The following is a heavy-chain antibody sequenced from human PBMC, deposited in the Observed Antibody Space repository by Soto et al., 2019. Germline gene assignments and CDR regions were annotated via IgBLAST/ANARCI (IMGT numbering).Heavy chain of an antibody. Sequence: QVQLVQSGAEVKKPGSSVKVSCKASGGTFSSYAISWVRQAPGQGLEWMGGIIPIFGTANYAQKFQGRVTITADESTSTAYMELSSLRSEDTVVYYCAAGYSYGYSSSGFLLYRGQGTLVTVSS. CDR1: GGTFSSYA. CDR2: IIPIFGTA. D-gene: IGHD5-18*01. CDR3: AAGYSYGYSSSGFLLY. V-gene: IGHV1-69*12. J-gene: IGHJ4*02.